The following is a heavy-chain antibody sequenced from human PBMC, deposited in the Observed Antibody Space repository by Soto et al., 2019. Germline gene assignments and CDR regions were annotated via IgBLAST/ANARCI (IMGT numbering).Heavy chain of an antibody. J-gene: IGHJ6*02. CDR1: GGSISSSSYY. CDR2: IYYSGST. V-gene: IGHV4-39*01. D-gene: IGHD2-21*01. Sequence: SETLSLTCTVSGGSISSSSYYWGWIRQPPGKGLEWIGSIYYSGSTYYNPSLKSRVTISVDTSKNQFSLKLSSVTAADTAVYYYARRRGVDGMDVWGQGTTVTVSS. CDR3: ARRRGVDGMDV.